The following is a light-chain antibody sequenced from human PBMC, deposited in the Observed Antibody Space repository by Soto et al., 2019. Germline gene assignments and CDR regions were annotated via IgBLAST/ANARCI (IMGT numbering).Light chain of an antibody. CDR2: GNT. Sequence: QSVLTQPPSVSGAPGQRVTISCTGSSSNIGAGYDVHWYQQLPGTAPKLLISGNTNRPSGVPDRFSGSKYGTSASLAITGLQAEDEADYYCQSYDNTLGVVFGGGTKVTVL. CDR3: QSYDNTLGVV. J-gene: IGLJ2*01. CDR1: SSNIGAGYD. V-gene: IGLV1-40*01.